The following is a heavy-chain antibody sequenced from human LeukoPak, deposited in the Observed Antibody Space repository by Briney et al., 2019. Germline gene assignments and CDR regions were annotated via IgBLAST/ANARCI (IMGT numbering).Heavy chain of an antibody. J-gene: IGHJ6*02. CDR3: ARGGGLDV. Sequence: GGSLRLSCAASGFTFSSYWMNWARQAPGKGLEWVASINHNGNVNYYVDSVMGRFTISRDNAKNSLYLQMSNLRAEDTAVYFCARGGGLDVWGQGATVTVSS. CDR1: GFTFSSYW. V-gene: IGHV3-7*03. CDR2: INHNGNVN. D-gene: IGHD3-16*01.